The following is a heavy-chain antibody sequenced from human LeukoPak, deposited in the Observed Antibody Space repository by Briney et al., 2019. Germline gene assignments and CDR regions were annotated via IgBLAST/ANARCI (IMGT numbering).Heavy chain of an antibody. CDR3: AVGFYGSGSYPRNDY. J-gene: IGHJ4*02. D-gene: IGHD3-10*01. Sequence: ASVKVSCKASGGTFRSYAISWVRQAPGQGLEWMGGIIPIFSTANYAQKFRGRVTITADESTSTAYMELSSLRSEDTAVYYCAVGFYGSGSYPRNDYWGQGTLVTVSS. CDR2: IIPIFSTA. V-gene: IGHV1-69*01. CDR1: GGTFRSYA.